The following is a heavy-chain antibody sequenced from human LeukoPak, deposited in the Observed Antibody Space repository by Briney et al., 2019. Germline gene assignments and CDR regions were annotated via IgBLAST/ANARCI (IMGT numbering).Heavy chain of an antibody. V-gene: IGHV1-2*02. D-gene: IGHD3-22*01. CDR1: GYTFTGYY. J-gene: IGHJ2*01. CDR2: INPNRGGT. CDR3: ARGGYYDSSGYSQGWYFDL. Sequence: ASVRVSCKASGYTFTGYYMHWVRQAPGQGLEWMGWINPNRGGTNYAQKFQGSVTMPRDTSISTVYMELRRLRSDDTAVYYCARGGYYDSSGYSQGWYFDLWGRGTLVTVSS.